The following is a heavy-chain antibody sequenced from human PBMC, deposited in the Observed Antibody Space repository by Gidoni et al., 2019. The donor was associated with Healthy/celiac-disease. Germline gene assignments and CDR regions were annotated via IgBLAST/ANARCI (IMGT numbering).Heavy chain of an antibody. V-gene: IGHV3-53*01. CDR2: IYSGGSK. Sequence: EVQLVDSGGGLIQPGGSLRLSCAASGFTVSSNSMSWVRQAPGKGLEWVSVIYSGGSKYYADSVKGRFTISRDNSKNTLYLQMNSLRAEDTAVYYCARERAVGYCSSTSCYQVDYYYYMDVWGKGTTVTVSS. D-gene: IGHD2-2*01. J-gene: IGHJ6*03. CDR1: GFTVSSNS. CDR3: ARERAVGYCSSTSCYQVDYYYYMDV.